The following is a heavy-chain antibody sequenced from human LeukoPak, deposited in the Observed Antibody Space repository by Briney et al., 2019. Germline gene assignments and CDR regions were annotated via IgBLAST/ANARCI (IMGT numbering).Heavy chain of an antibody. Sequence: GGSLRLSCAASGFTFSSYSMNWVRQAPGKGLEWVSYISSSSSAIYYADSVKGRFTISRDNAKNSLYLQMNSLRAEDTAVYYCARDRYSSRWGQGTLVTVSS. V-gene: IGHV3-48*04. CDR3: ARDRYSSR. CDR1: GFTFSSYS. CDR2: ISSSSSAI. D-gene: IGHD6-19*01. J-gene: IGHJ4*02.